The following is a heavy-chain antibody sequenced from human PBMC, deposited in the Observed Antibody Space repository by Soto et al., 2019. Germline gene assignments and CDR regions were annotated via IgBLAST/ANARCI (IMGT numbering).Heavy chain of an antibody. CDR3: ARSSPYIVVRKPTGNQDYYGMDV. J-gene: IGHJ6*02. CDR1: GGTFSNYT. V-gene: IGHV1-69*13. CDR2: IIPVFGTT. D-gene: IGHD2-2*01. Sequence: SVKVSCKASGGTFSNYTISWVRQAPGQGLEWMGGIIPVFGTTDYEQKFQGRVMITADGSTSTAYMKLSSLRSADTAVYYCARSSPYIVVRKPTGNQDYYGMDVWGQGTTVTVSS.